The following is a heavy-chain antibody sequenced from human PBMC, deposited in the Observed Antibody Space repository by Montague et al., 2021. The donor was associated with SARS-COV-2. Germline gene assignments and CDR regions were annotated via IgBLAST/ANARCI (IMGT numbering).Heavy chain of an antibody. V-gene: IGHV4-59*08. CDR1: GASNSGPY. D-gene: IGHD6-19*01. CDR2: VYFNGNT. J-gene: IGHJ3*01. Sequence: SETLSLTCSVLGASNSGPYWNWTRQYSGHRPKWFGYVYFNGNTKYNPSLQSRVTISIDTSENQFSLRLNSVTAADTAVYFCARGWAFDPWGQGRLVTVSS. CDR3: ARGWAFDP.